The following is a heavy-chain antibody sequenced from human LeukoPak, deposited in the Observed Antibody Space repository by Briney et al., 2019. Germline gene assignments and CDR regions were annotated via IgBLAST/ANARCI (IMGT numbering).Heavy chain of an antibody. CDR2: INHSGST. CDR3: ASESASGGDY. Sequence: PSETLSLTCAVYGGSFSGYYWSWIRQPPGKGLEWIGEINHSGSTNYNPSLKSRVTISVDTSKNQFSLKLSSVTVADTAVYYCASESASGGDYWGQGTLVTVSS. V-gene: IGHV4-34*01. D-gene: IGHD1-26*01. J-gene: IGHJ4*02. CDR1: GGSFSGYY.